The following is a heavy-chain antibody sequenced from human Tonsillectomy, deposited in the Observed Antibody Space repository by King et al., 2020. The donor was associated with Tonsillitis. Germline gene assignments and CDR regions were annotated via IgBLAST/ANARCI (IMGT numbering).Heavy chain of an antibody. CDR2: IRSKAYGGTT. J-gene: IGHJ4*02. CDR1: GFTFGDYA. CDR3: TRVRYGGNSYFDY. Sequence: QLVQSGGGLVQPGRSLRLSCTASGFTFGDYAMSWVRQAPGKGVEGVGFIRSKAYGGTTEYAASVKGRLTISRDDSKSIAYLQMNSLKTEDTAVYYCTRVRYGGNSYFDYWGQGTLVTVSS. V-gene: IGHV3-49*04. D-gene: IGHD4-23*01.